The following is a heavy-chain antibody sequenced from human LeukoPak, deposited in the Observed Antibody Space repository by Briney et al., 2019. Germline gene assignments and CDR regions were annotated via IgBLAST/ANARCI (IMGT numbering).Heavy chain of an antibody. Sequence: GGSLRLPCSVSGFTFSAHAMHWVRQPPGKGLEFLSSINSNGDSTYHADSVKGRFTISRDNSRSTLYLQMRSLRPEDTAVYYCVKSGYSTSSDVDYWGQGTLVTVSS. CDR3: VKSGYSTSSDVDY. J-gene: IGHJ4*02. D-gene: IGHD6-6*01. CDR1: GFTFSAHA. V-gene: IGHV3-64D*09. CDR2: INSNGDST.